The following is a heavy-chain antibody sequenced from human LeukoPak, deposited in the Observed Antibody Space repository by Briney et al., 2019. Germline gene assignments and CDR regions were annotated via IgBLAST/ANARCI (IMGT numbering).Heavy chain of an antibody. V-gene: IGHV4-34*01. CDR2: INHSGST. CDR3: ARGGSLYYYYGMDV. Sequence: NPSETLSLTCAVYGGSFSGYYWSWIRQPPGKGLEWIGEINHSGSTNYNPSLKSRVTISVDTSENQFSLKLSSVTAADTAVYYCARGGSLYYYYGMDVWGQGTTVTVSS. J-gene: IGHJ6*02. CDR1: GGSFSGYY.